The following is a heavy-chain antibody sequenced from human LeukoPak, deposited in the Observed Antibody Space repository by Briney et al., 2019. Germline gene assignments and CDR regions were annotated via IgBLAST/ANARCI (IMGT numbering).Heavy chain of an antibody. CDR3: ARTRYNWNDAQQTLGFDY. D-gene: IGHD1-1*01. Sequence: GGSLRLSCAASGFTFSSYWMSWVRQAPGKGLEWVANIKQDGSEKYYVDSVKGRFTISRDNAKNSLYLQMNSLRAEDTAVYYCARTRYNWNDAQQTLGFDYWGQGTLVTVSS. V-gene: IGHV3-7*01. J-gene: IGHJ4*02. CDR2: IKQDGSEK. CDR1: GFTFSSYW.